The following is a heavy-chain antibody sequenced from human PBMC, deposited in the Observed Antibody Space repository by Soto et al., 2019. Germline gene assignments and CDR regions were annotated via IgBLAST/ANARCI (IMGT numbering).Heavy chain of an antibody. J-gene: IGHJ5*02. V-gene: IGHV4-39*01. CDR3: ARQPCSGGSCYSGWFDP. Sequence: KTSETLSLTCTVSGGSISSSSYYWGWIRQPPGKGLEWIGSIYYSGSTYYNPSLKSRVTISVDTSKNQFSLKLSSVTAADTAVYYCARQPCSGGSCYSGWFDPWGQGTLVTVSS. CDR2: IYYSGST. D-gene: IGHD2-15*01. CDR1: GGSISSSSYY.